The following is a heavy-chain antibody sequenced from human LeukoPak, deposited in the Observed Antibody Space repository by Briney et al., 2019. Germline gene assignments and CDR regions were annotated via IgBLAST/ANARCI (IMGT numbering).Heavy chain of an antibody. CDR3: ARDRADGLLWFGELLGEADWFDP. CDR1: GGSFSGSY. CDR2: TNHSGST. Sequence: SETLSLTCAVYGGSFSGSYWSWIRKPPGKGLEWIGETNHSGSTNYNPSLKSRVSISVDTSKNQFSLKLSSVTAADTAVYYCARDRADGLLWFGELLGEADWFDPWGQGTLVTVSS. J-gene: IGHJ5*02. V-gene: IGHV4-34*01. D-gene: IGHD3-10*01.